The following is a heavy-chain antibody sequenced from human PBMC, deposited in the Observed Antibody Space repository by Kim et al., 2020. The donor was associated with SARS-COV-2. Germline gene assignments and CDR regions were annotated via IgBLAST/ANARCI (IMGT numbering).Heavy chain of an antibody. CDR1: GFTFSSYS. J-gene: IGHJ3*02. Sequence: GGSLRLFCAASGFTFSSYSMNWVRQAPGKGLEWVSSISSSSSYIYYADSVKGRFTISRDNAKNSLYLQMNSLRAEDTAVYYCARDPVDTAMVGAFDIWGQGTMVTVSS. CDR2: ISSSSSYI. CDR3: ARDPVDTAMVGAFDI. V-gene: IGHV3-21*01. D-gene: IGHD5-18*01.